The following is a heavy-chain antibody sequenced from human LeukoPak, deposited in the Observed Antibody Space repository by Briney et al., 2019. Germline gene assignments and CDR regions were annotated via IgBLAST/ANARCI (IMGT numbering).Heavy chain of an antibody. Sequence: GGSLRLSCAASGFTFSTYWMSWVRQAPGKGLEWVANIKQDGSEKYYMDSVKGRFTISRDNAKNSLYLQLNSLRAEDTAVYYCARGSGSWYIYWGQGTLVTVSS. D-gene: IGHD6-13*01. CDR1: GFTFSTYW. V-gene: IGHV3-7*01. CDR3: ARGSGSWYIY. J-gene: IGHJ4*02. CDR2: IKQDGSEK.